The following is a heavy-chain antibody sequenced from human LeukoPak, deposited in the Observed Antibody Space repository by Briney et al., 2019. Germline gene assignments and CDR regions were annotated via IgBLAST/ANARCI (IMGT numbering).Heavy chain of an antibody. CDR1: GFTVSSNY. CDR3: TTLPNPNSYDTSGYYTLVY. J-gene: IGHJ4*02. Sequence: GGSLRLSCATSGFTVSSNYMSWVRQAPGKGLEWVGRIKSKTDGGTTDYAAPVKGRFTISRDDSKNTLYLQMISLKTEDTAVYYCTTLPNPNSYDTSGYYTLVYWGQGTLVTVSS. V-gene: IGHV3-15*01. CDR2: IKSKTDGGTT. D-gene: IGHD3-22*01.